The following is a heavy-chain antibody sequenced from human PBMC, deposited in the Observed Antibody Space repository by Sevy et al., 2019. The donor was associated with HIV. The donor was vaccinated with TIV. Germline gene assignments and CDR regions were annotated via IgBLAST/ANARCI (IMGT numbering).Heavy chain of an antibody. V-gene: IGHV4-59*01. D-gene: IGHD3-10*01. J-gene: IGHJ4*02. Sequence: SETLSLTCTVSGGSISGNYWSWIQQPPGKGLEWIGYIYYTGSTNYNPSLKSRVTISLDTSKNQFSLKLSSVTAADTAVYYCVSGGFGELSSYWGQGTLVTVSS. CDR3: VSGGFGELSSY. CDR2: IYYTGST. CDR1: GGSISGNY.